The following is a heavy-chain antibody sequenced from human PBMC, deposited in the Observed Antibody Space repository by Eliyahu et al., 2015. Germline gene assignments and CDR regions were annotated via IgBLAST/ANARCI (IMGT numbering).Heavy chain of an antibody. V-gene: IGHV4-39*01. CDR2: IYYSGST. Sequence: QLQLQESGPGLVKPSETLSLTCTVSGGSXXSXXYYWGWIRXPPGKGLEWIGNIYYSGSTYYNPSLKSRVTISVDTSKNQFSLKLSSVTAADTAVYYCARHRLVAAAGTNRFDPWGQGTLVTVSS. D-gene: IGHD6-13*01. CDR1: GGSXXSXXYY. J-gene: IGHJ5*02. CDR3: ARHRLVAAAGTNRFDP.